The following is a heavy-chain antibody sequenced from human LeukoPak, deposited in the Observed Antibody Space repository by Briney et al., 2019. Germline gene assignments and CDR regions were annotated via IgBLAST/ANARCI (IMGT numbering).Heavy chain of an antibody. J-gene: IGHJ5*02. Sequence: PSETLSLTCTVSGGSISSYYWSWIRQPPGKGLEWIGYVYYSGSTNYNPSLKSRVTISVDTSKNQFSLKLSSVTAADTAVYYCARRHRNDGGNWFDPWGQGTLVTVSS. CDR2: VYYSGST. CDR1: GGSISSYY. D-gene: IGHD1-1*01. V-gene: IGHV4-59*08. CDR3: ARRHRNDGGNWFDP.